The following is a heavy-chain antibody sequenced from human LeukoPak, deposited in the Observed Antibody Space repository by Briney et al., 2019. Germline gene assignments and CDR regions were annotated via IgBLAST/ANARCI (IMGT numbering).Heavy chain of an antibody. J-gene: IGHJ4*02. CDR2: ISHSGST. CDR3: GRGSPYCSSTSCPGVDY. Sequence: PSETLSLTCAVYGGSFSGYYWSWIRQPPGKGLEWIGEISHSGSTNYNPSLKSRVTISVDTSKNQFSLKLSSVTAADTAGYYCGRGSPYCSSTSCPGVDYWGQGTLVNGSS. D-gene: IGHD2-2*01. V-gene: IGHV4-34*01. CDR1: GGSFSGYY.